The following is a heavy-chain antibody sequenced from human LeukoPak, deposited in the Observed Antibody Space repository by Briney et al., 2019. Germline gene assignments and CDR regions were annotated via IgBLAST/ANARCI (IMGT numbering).Heavy chain of an antibody. CDR3: ARDRNLYSGSFAS. V-gene: IGHV1-2*06. CDR1: GYTFSGDH. J-gene: IGHJ4*02. CDR2: IEPSSGAT. Sequence: ASVKVSYKASGYTFSGDHIHWVRQAPGQGLEWMGRIEPSSGATHFAHKFQGRVTMTRDTSISTAYMELDRMTSDDTAVYYCARDRNLYSGSFASWGQGTLVTVSS. D-gene: IGHD1-26*01.